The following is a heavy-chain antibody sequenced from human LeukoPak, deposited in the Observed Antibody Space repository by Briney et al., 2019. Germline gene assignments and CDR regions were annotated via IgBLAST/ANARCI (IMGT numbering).Heavy chain of an antibody. CDR3: VRDSFYTGYDRGFSY. CDR2: ISRNGTRT. V-gene: IGHV3-64*02. Sequence: GGSLRLSCATSGFTFSDHALHWVRQAPGKGLQYVSAISRNGTRTFYADSVKDRFTISRDKSTKTLYLQMGSLRVEDMGVYYCVRDSFYTGYDRGFSYWGQGTLVTVS. CDR1: GFTFSDHA. D-gene: IGHD5-12*01. J-gene: IGHJ4*02.